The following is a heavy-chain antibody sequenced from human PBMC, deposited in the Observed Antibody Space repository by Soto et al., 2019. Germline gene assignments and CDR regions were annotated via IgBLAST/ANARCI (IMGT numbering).Heavy chain of an antibody. V-gene: IGHV3-66*01. D-gene: IGHD3-9*01. Sequence: GGSLRLSCAASGFTVSSNYMSWVRQAPGKGLEWVSVIYSGGSTYYADYVKGRFTISRDNSKNTLYHQMNSLRAVDTAVYYCARVQEDYDILTGYSLDAFDIWGQGTLVTVSS. CDR2: IYSGGST. CDR1: GFTVSSNY. J-gene: IGHJ3*02. CDR3: ARVQEDYDILTGYSLDAFDI.